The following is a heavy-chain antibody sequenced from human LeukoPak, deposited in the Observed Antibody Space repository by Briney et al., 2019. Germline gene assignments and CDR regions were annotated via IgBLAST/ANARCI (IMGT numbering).Heavy chain of an antibody. CDR3: ARGFNDFWSGSQLEY. Sequence: PGGSLRLSCAASGFIFSGYAMHWVRQAPGKGLQWLAVISYDGGKTYYADSVEGRFTISRDNSKSTVYLEINSLRSEDTAIYYCARGFNDFWSGSQLEYWGQGTLVTVSS. CDR1: GFIFSGYA. V-gene: IGHV3-30-3*01. J-gene: IGHJ4*02. CDR2: ISYDGGKT. D-gene: IGHD3-3*01.